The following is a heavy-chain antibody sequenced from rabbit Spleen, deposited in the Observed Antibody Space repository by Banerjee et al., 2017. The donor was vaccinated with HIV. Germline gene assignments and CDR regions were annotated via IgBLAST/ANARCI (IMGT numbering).Heavy chain of an antibody. Sequence: QEQLVESGGGLVQPEGSLTLTCKASGFSLSSGYDMCWVRQAPGKGPEWIACIVTGLDYPYYASWVNGRFTISKTSSTTVTLQMTSLTVADTATYFCARGGSGTTTIVAYAIRLDLWGQGTLVTVS. V-gene: IGHV1S45*01. CDR3: ARGGSGTTTIVAYAIRLDL. D-gene: IGHD6-1*01. CDR2: IVTGLDYP. J-gene: IGHJ3*01. CDR1: GFSLSSGYD.